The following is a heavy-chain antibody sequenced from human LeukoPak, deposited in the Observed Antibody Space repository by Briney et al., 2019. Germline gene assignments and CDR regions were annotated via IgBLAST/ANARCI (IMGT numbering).Heavy chain of an antibody. J-gene: IGHJ4*02. CDR2: ISSSGGYT. CDR1: GFTFSNYS. D-gene: IGHD2-15*01. Sequence: TGGSLRLSCAASGFTFSNYSMYWVRQAPGKGLEWVSSISSSGGYTKSSDSAKGRFTISRDNAKSSLDLQMNSLRADDTAVYYCTKGFSEWWSPHDYWGQGTLVTVSS. CDR3: TKGFSEWWSPHDY. V-gene: IGHV3-21*01.